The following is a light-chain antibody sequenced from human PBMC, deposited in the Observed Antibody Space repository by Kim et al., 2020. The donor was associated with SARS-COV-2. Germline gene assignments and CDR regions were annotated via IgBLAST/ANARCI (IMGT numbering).Light chain of an antibody. CDR3: KQYGDLPLT. J-gene: IGKJ4*01. CDR1: QSVTSSF. CDR2: GAS. V-gene: IGKV3-20*01. Sequence: SAGQRATLSCRASQSVTSSFLAWYQQKPGQAPRLLIYGASSRATGIADRFSGRGSGTDFTLTISRLQPEDFAVYYCKQYGDLPLTFGGGTKVDIK.